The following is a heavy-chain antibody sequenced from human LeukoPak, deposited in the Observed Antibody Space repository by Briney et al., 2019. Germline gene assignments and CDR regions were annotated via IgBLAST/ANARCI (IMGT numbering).Heavy chain of an antibody. CDR3: AKGKRFVGYFDY. Sequence: GGSLRLSCAASGFTFSSYAMSWVRQAPGKGLEWVSAISGSGGSTYYADSVKGRFTISIDNSKNTLYLQMNSLRAEDTAVYYCAKGKRFVGYFDYWGQGTLVTVSS. CDR2: ISGSGGST. J-gene: IGHJ4*02. CDR1: GFTFSSYA. V-gene: IGHV3-23*01. D-gene: IGHD3-3*01.